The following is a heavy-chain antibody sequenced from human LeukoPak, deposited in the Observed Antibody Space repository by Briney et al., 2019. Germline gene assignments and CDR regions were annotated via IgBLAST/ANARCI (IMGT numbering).Heavy chain of an antibody. V-gene: IGHV4-4*07. CDR1: GGSISSYY. CDR3: ARGVGAATHETFDI. CDR2: IYSSGST. J-gene: IGHJ3*02. D-gene: IGHD2-15*01. Sequence: SETLSLTCTVSGGSISSYYWSWIRQSAGKGLEWIGRIYSSGSTDYNPSLKSRVTVSLDTSKNQFSLRLTSVTAADTAVYFCARGVGAATHETFDIWGPGSMVTVSS.